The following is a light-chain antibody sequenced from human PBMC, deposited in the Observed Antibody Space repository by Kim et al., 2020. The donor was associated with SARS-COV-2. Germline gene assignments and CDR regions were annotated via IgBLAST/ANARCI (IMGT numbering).Light chain of an antibody. Sequence: LAPGVRPPPSCSARSRSSSYLGWYQQKPGQSPRLLIYDAATRATGIPARFSGSGSGTDFTLTISSLEPEDFAVYFCQQHNKWPLTFGEGTKVEIK. V-gene: IGKV3-11*01. CDR1: SRSSSY. CDR3: QQHNKWPLT. J-gene: IGKJ4*01. CDR2: DAA.